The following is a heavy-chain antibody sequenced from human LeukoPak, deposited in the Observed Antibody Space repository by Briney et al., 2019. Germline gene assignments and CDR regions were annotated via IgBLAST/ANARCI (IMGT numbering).Heavy chain of an antibody. CDR3: ARGWSSGYSDY. V-gene: IGHV3-21*01. CDR2: IRSSSSYI. Sequence: GGSLRLSCAASGFIFSDYSMNWVRQAPGKGQEWVASIRSSSSYIYYGDSVKGRFTISRDIAKNSLYLEMNSLTVEDTAVYYCARGWSSGYSDYWGQGTLVSVSS. D-gene: IGHD3-22*01. CDR1: GFIFSDYS. J-gene: IGHJ4*02.